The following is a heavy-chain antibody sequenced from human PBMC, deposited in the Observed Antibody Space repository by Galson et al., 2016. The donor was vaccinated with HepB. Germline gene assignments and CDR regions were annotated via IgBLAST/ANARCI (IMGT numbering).Heavy chain of an antibody. CDR1: EYSFADYW. J-gene: IGHJ4*02. CDR3: ARQRVGSTQYYFDY. D-gene: IGHD1-26*01. CDR2: IDPSDSYT. V-gene: IGHV5-10-1*01. Sequence: QSGAEVKKPGESLRISCKASEYSFADYWISWVRQMPGKGLEWMGRIDPSDSYTDYSPSFHGHVTIPADKSISTAYLQWSSLKASDTAMYYCARQRVGSTQYYFDYWGQGTPVTVSS.